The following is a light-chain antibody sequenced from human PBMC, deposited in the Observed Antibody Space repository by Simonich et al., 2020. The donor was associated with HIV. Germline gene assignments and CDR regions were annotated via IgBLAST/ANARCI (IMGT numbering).Light chain of an antibody. Sequence: NFMLTQPHSVSESPGKTVTISCTRSSGSIASSYVQWYQQRPGSAPTIVIYEDNQRPSGVPDRFSGSIDSSSNSASLTISGLKTEDEADYYCQSFDSGYHVLFGGGTKLTVL. CDR2: EDN. V-gene: IGLV6-57*03. CDR3: QSFDSGYHVL. J-gene: IGLJ2*01. CDR1: SGSIASSY.